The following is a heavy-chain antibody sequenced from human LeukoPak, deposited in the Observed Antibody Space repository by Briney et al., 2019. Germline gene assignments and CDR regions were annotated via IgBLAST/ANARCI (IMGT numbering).Heavy chain of an antibody. CDR2: IYHSRST. CDR3: AKDRRLASYDY. Sequence: SETLSLTCTVSGDSISSTIYYWGWIRQPPGKGLEWIGCIYHSRSTYYNPSLKSRVTISVDTSKNQFSLNLSSVTAADTAVYYCAKDRRLASYDYWGQGALVTVSS. CDR1: GDSISSTIYY. V-gene: IGHV4-39*07. D-gene: IGHD3-22*01. J-gene: IGHJ4*02.